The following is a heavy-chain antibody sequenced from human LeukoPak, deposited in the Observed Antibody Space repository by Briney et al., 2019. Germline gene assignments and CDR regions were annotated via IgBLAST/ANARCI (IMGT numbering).Heavy chain of an antibody. Sequence: PGGSLRLSCAASGFTFSSYWMHWVRQAPGKGLVWVSRIKSDGSSTSYADSVKGRFTISRDNAKNTLSLQMNSLSAEDTAVYYCAKDQRGSGSYGYFDYWGPGTLVTVSS. V-gene: IGHV3-74*01. CDR1: GFTFSSYW. D-gene: IGHD3-10*01. CDR2: IKSDGSST. CDR3: AKDQRGSGSYGYFDY. J-gene: IGHJ4*02.